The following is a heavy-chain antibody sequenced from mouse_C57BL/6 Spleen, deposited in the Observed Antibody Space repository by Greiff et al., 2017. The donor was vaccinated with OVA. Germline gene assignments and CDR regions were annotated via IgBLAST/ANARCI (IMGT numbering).Heavy chain of an antibody. J-gene: IGHJ3*01. Sequence: EVKLQESGPGLVKPSQSLSLTCSVTGYSITSGYYWNWIRQFPGNKLEWMGYISYDGSNNYNPSLKNRISITRDTSKNQFFLKLNSVTTEDTATYYCARIRYYGSSYGFAYWGKGTLVTVSA. CDR2: ISYDGSN. V-gene: IGHV3-6*01. CDR3: ARIRYYGSSYGFAY. CDR1: GYSITSGYY. D-gene: IGHD1-1*01.